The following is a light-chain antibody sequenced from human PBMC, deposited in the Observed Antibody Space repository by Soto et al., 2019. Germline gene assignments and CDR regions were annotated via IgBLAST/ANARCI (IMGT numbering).Light chain of an antibody. CDR1: SSDVGEYNY. V-gene: IGLV2-14*01. Sequence: QSVLTQPASVSGSTGQSITISCTGTSSDVGEYNYVSWYQHHPGKAPKLIIYEVRNRPSGVSNRFSGAKSGNTASLTISGLQAEDEADYYCSSYRTGSAFYVFGSGTKVTVL. CDR3: SSYRTGSAFYV. CDR2: EVR. J-gene: IGLJ1*01.